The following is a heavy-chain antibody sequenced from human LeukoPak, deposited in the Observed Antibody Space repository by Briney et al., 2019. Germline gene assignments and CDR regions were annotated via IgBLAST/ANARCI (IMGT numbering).Heavy chain of an antibody. J-gene: IGHJ3*02. CDR1: GGSISSHY. Sequence: SETLSLTCTVSGGSISSHYWSWIRQHPGKDLEWIGYIYYSGSTYYNPSLKSRVTISVDTSKNQFSLKLSSVTAADTAVYYCARDKDSGVVVPAAPSHAFDIWGQGTMVTVSS. CDR2: IYYSGST. V-gene: IGHV4-59*06. CDR3: ARDKDSGVVVPAAPSHAFDI. D-gene: IGHD2-2*01.